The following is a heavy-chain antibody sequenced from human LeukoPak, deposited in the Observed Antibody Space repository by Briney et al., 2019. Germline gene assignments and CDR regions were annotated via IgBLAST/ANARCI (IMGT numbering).Heavy chain of an antibody. Sequence: GGSLRLSCAASGFTFSNYAMSWVRQAPGKGLEWVSTISTSGASTNYADSVKGRFTISRDNSKNMLFLQTNSLRAEDTALYYCARGMPAPAFWARGPLVTVSS. CDR1: GFTFSNYA. V-gene: IGHV3-23*01. CDR3: ARGMPAPAF. CDR2: ISTSGAST. D-gene: IGHD1-26*01. J-gene: IGHJ4*02.